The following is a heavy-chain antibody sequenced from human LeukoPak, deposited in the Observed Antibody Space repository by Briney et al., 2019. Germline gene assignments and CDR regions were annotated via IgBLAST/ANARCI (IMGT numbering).Heavy chain of an antibody. J-gene: IGHJ4*02. D-gene: IGHD3-10*01. Sequence: VSVKVSCKASGYTFTGYYMHWVRQAPGQGLEWMGWINPNSGNTGYAQKFQGRVTMTRNTSISTAYMELSSLRSEDTAVYYCARGPRFGELEIPYWGQGTLVTVSS. V-gene: IGHV1-8*02. CDR2: INPNSGNT. CDR1: GYTFTGYY. CDR3: ARGPRFGELEIPY.